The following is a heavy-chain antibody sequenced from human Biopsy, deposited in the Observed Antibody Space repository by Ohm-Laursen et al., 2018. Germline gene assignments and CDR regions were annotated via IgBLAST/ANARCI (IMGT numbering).Heavy chain of an antibody. J-gene: IGHJ6*02. V-gene: IGHV4-34*01. Sequence: GTLSLTCAVYGGSFSDYYWTWIRQPPGKGLEWIGEINHRGTTNYNPSLKRRATLSADSSNSQFSLRLTSVTAADTAIYYCARGSGYFKLDVWGQGTTVTVSS. CDR1: GGSFSDYY. CDR2: INHRGTT. CDR3: ARGSGYFKLDV. D-gene: IGHD5-12*01.